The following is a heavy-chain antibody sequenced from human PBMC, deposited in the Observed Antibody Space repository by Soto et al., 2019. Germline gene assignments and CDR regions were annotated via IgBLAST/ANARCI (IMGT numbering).Heavy chain of an antibody. CDR3: TTGRDDLLY. J-gene: IGHJ4*02. D-gene: IGHD1-1*01. CDR2: IKSKIDGGTT. Sequence: EVQLVESGGGLVKPGGSLRHSCAVSGFTFNKVWMNWVRQAPGKGLEWVGRIKSKIDGGTTDYAAAVKGRFTITRDDSKDTLYLQMNSLKTEDTAAYFCTTGRDDLLYWGQGTLVTVSS. V-gene: IGHV3-15*07. CDR1: GFTFNKVW.